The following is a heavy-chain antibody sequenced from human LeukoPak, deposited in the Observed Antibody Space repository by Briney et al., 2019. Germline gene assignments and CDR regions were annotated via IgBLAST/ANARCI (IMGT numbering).Heavy chain of an antibody. D-gene: IGHD4-11*01. Sequence: GGSMRLAWAAYGFTFSSYWMSWVRQAPGKGLEWVGRIKSKIDGGTTDYAAPVKGRFTISRDDSKNTLYLKMNSIKTEETAVYYSNTDHQTTVSPYYYYYYMDVWGKGTTVTVSS. V-gene: IGHV3-15*01. CDR3: NTDHQTTVSPYYYYYYMDV. CDR2: IKSKIDGGTT. CDR1: GFTFSSYW. J-gene: IGHJ6*03.